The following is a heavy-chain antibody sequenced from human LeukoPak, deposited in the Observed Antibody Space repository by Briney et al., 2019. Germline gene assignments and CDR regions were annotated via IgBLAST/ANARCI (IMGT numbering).Heavy chain of an antibody. D-gene: IGHD3-3*01. V-gene: IGHV3-21*01. J-gene: IGHJ4*02. CDR2: ISSSSSYI. CDR3: ARDRRIRFLEWLFTLDY. CDR1: GFTFSSYS. Sequence: GGSLRLSCAASGFTFSSYSMNWVRQAPGKGLEWVSSISSSSSYIYYADSVKGRFTISRDNATTSLYLQMNSLRAEDTAVYYCARDRRIRFLEWLFTLDYWGQGTLVTVSS.